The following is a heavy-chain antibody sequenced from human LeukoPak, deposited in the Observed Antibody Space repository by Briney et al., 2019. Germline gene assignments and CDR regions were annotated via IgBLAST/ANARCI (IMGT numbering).Heavy chain of an antibody. D-gene: IGHD3-3*01. J-gene: IGHJ3*02. V-gene: IGHV4-4*02. CDR3: ARDKRFTIFGVVMANDAFDI. CDR2: IYHSGST. CDR1: GGSISSSNW. Sequence: SETLSLTCAVSGGSISSSNWWSWVRQPPGKGLEWIGEIYHSGSTNYNPSLKSRVTTSVDKSKNQFSLKLSSVTAADTAVYYCARDKRFTIFGVVMANDAFDIWGQGTVVTVSS.